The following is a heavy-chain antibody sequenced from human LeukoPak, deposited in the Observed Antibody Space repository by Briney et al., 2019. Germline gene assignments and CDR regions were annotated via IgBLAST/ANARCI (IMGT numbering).Heavy chain of an antibody. D-gene: IGHD6-13*01. V-gene: IGHV3-21*04. J-gene: IGHJ4*02. CDR3: ASGSSSWYIDY. CDR2: ISSSSDNYK. Sequence: GGSLRLSCVASGFTFNIYNIHWVRQAPGKALEWVSTISSSSDNYKYYADSVKGRFTISRDNAKNSLYLQMNSLRSEDTAVYYCASGSSSWYIDYWGQGTLVTVSS. CDR1: GFTFNIYN.